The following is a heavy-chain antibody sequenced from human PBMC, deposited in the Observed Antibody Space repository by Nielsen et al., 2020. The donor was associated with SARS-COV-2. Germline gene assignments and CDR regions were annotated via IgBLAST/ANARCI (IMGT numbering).Heavy chain of an antibody. V-gene: IGHV3-23*01. CDR3: AKDRRQWLVPFDY. CDR2: ISGSGGST. CDR1: GFTFSSYA. Sequence: GESLKISCAASGFTFSSYAMHWVRQAPGKGLEWVSAISGSGGSTYYADSVKGRFTISRDNSKNTLYLQMNSLRAEDTAVYYCAKDRRQWLVPFDYWGQGTLVTVSS. D-gene: IGHD6-19*01. J-gene: IGHJ4*02.